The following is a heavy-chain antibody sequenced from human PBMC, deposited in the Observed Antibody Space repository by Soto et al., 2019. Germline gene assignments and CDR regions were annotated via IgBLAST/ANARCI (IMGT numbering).Heavy chain of an antibody. CDR2: IFSYAER. CDR1: GFSLSNGRMG. Sequence: QVTLKESGPVLVKPTETLTLTCTISGFSLSNGRMGVSWIRQSPGKALEWLAHIFSYAERSYSSSMQSRLTISTDTSGTQVVLSMTNMDPVDTGTYFCVRMNADTYSHYYAMDVWGQGTTVTVSS. CDR3: VRMNADTYSHYYAMDV. D-gene: IGHD1-1*01. J-gene: IGHJ6*02. V-gene: IGHV2-26*03.